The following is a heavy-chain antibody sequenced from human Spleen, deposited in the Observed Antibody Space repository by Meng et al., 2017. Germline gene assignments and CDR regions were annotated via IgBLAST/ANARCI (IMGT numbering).Heavy chain of an antibody. CDR3: ARDDTVSGGNNWFDP. Sequence: QVQVQESGPGLVKPSGTLSPTCSVSGGSISGYFWTWVRQPAGKGPEWIGRISASGSTNHNPSLKSRDTMSVDTSKNQFSLKVTSVTAADTAVYYCARDDTVSGGNNWFDPWGQGTLVTVSS. CDR1: GGSISGYF. CDR2: ISASGST. J-gene: IGHJ5*02. D-gene: IGHD4-23*01. V-gene: IGHV4-4*07.